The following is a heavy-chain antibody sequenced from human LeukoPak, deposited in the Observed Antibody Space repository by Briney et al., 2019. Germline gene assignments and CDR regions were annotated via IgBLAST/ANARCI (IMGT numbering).Heavy chain of an antibody. D-gene: IGHD3-22*01. J-gene: IGHJ4*02. Sequence: GESLKISCKGSGFTLTNYWIAWVRQMSGKGLEWMGIIYPGDSDTRYSPSFQGQVTISADKSISTAYLQWSSLKASDTAMYYCARQGYDSSGYYDYFDYWGQGTLVTVSS. V-gene: IGHV5-51*01. CDR1: GFTLTNYW. CDR2: IYPGDSDT. CDR3: ARQGYDSSGYYDYFDY.